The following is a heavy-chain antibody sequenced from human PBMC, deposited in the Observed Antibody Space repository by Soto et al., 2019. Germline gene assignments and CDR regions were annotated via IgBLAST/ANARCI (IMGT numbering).Heavy chain of an antibody. Sequence: SETLSLTCTVSGASIKNDNYYWGWIRQSPGKGLEWIASIYYSGATYYNPSLRSRVSKSIDKSKNQISLNLRSVTAADTAIYYCTRLDFGGSRGSWAHFDYWGQGIVVTVSS. CDR2: IYYSGAT. CDR1: GASIKNDNYY. V-gene: IGHV4-39*01. J-gene: IGHJ4*02. D-gene: IGHD3-3*01. CDR3: TRLDFGGSRGSWAHFDY.